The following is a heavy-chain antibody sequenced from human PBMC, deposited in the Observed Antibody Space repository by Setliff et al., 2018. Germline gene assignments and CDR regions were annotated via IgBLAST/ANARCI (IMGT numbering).Heavy chain of an antibody. CDR3: ARDKTGYYCDSSGSHKWDAFDI. CDR1: GDSISPHY. V-gene: IGHV4-59*11. CDR2: IYYSGDT. Sequence: ETLSLTCTVSGDSISPHYWSWIRQPPGKGLEWIGYIYYSGDTTYNPSLKSRVTISVDTPKNQLSLKLSSVTAADTAVYYCARDKTGYYCDSSGSHKWDAFDIWGQGTMVTVSS. D-gene: IGHD3-22*01. J-gene: IGHJ3*02.